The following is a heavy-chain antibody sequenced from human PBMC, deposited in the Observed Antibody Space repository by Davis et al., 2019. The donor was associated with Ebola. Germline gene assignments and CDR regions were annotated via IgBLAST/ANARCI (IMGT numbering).Heavy chain of an antibody. CDR2: INPSGGST. V-gene: IGHV1-46*01. D-gene: IGHD2-2*02. CDR1: GYTFTSYY. J-gene: IGHJ5*02. Sequence: AASVKVSCKASGYTFTSYYMHWVRQAPGQGLEWMGIINPSGGSTSHAQKFQGRVTITADKSTSTAYMELSSLRSEDTDVYYCAREDSVVVPAAILVGHNWFDPWGQGTLVTVSS. CDR3: AREDSVVVPAAILVGHNWFDP.